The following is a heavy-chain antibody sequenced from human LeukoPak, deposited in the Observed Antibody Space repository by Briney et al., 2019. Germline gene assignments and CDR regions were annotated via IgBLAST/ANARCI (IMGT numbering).Heavy chain of an antibody. CDR2: IYSSGST. CDR1: GASINSGSNY. Sequence: PSETLSLTCRVSGASINSGSNYWGWIRQPPGKALEWIGSIYSSGSTYYNPSLKSRVIIMIDTPKNHFSLTLSSVTAADTAVYYCARSDGYGLVGIWGQGTMVTVSS. V-gene: IGHV4-39*07. D-gene: IGHD5-18*01. CDR3: ARSDGYGLVGI. J-gene: IGHJ3*02.